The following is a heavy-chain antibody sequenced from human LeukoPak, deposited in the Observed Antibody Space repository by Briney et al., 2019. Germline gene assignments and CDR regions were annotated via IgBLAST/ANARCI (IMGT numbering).Heavy chain of an antibody. Sequence: ETLSLTCNVSGVSTSSDYWTWIRQTPGKGLEWIGHKYYGGDSNYKPSLGSRATNSVGTSKNQVFHTLSAVTAADTAVYYCARGTYDYERGGSCYGRVWFGHWGQGTLVTVSS. CDR1: GVSTSSDY. CDR3: ARGTYDYERGGSCYGRVWFGH. CDR2: KYYGGDS. D-gene: IGHD3-22*01. J-gene: IGHJ5*02. V-gene: IGHV4-59*08.